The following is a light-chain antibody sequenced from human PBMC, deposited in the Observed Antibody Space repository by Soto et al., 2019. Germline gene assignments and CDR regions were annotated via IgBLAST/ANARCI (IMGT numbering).Light chain of an antibody. CDR1: QSISSW. V-gene: IGKV1-5*01. CDR3: QQYNSYSS. Sequence: DIQMTQSPSTLSASVGDRVTITCRASQSISSWLAWYQQKPGKAPKLLIYDASSLESGVPSRFSGSGSGTEFTLTLSSLQPDDFATYYCQQYNSYSSFGQGTKVDI. J-gene: IGKJ1*01. CDR2: DAS.